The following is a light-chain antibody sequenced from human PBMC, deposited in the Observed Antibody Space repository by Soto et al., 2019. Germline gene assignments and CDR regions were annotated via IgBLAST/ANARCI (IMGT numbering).Light chain of an antibody. Sequence: DIQMPQSPSSLSASLGDRVTITCRASQSISSYLNWYQQKPGKAPKLLIYAASSLQSGEPSRFSGSGSETHFTLTISRLQPEDFATYYCQQSYSTLMYTFGKGTRPEIK. CDR2: AAS. V-gene: IGKV1-39*01. CDR3: QQSYSTLMYT. CDR1: QSISSY. J-gene: IGKJ5*01.